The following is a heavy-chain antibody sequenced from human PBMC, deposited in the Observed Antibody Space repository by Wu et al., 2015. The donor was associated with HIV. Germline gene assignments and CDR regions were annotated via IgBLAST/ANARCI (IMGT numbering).Heavy chain of an antibody. CDR1: GYTFTSYD. J-gene: IGHJ5*02. CDR3: ARGWGWFDP. V-gene: IGHV1-8*01. D-gene: IGHD7-27*01. Sequence: QVQLVQSGAEVKKPGASVKVSCKTSGYTFTSYDINWVRQATGQGLEWMGWMNPNSGKTGYAMKFQGRLSTTRDTSRGTAFMELSGLRSDDTAVYYCARGWGWFDPWGQGTLVTVSS. CDR2: MNPNSGKT.